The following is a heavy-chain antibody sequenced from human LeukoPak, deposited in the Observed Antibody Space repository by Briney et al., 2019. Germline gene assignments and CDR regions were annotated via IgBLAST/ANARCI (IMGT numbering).Heavy chain of an antibody. CDR1: GFTFSSYD. J-gene: IGHJ4*02. D-gene: IGHD4-11*01. V-gene: IGHV3-13*01. Sequence: GGSLRLSCAASGFTFSSYDMHWVRQATGKGLEWVSAIGTAGDTYYPGSVKGRFTISRENAKNSLYLQMNSLRAEDTAIYYCAKLGQELRGNYFDYWGQGTLVTVSS. CDR2: IGTAGDT. CDR3: AKLGQELRGNYFDY.